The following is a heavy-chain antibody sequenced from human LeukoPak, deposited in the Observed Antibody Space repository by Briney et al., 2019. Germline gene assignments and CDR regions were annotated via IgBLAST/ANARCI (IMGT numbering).Heavy chain of an antibody. CDR3: AREGYYGSGSYPSFDY. Sequence: PGGSLRLSCAASGFTFSSYAMHWVRQAPGKGLEWVAVISYDGSNKYYADSVKGRFTISRDNSKNTLYLQMNSLRAEDTAVYYCAREGYYGSGSYPSFDYWGQGTLVTVSS. J-gene: IGHJ4*02. D-gene: IGHD3-10*01. CDR2: ISYDGSNK. V-gene: IGHV3-30-3*01. CDR1: GFTFSSYA.